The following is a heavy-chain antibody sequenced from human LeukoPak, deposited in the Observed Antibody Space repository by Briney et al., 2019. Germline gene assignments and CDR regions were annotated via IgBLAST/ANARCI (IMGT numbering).Heavy chain of an antibody. CDR2: IKQDGSEK. V-gene: IGHV3-7*01. Sequence: PGGSLRLSCAASGFTFSSYWMSWVRQAPGKGLEGVANIKQDGSEKYYVDSVKGRFTISRDNSKNTLYLQMNSLRAEDTAVYYCAREDYYYYYYMDVWGKGTTVTVSS. CDR1: GFTFSSYW. J-gene: IGHJ6*03. CDR3: AREDYYYYYYMDV.